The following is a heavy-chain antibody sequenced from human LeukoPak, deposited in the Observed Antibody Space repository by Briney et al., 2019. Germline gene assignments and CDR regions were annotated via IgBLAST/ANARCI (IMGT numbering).Heavy chain of an antibody. CDR2: INHSGST. D-gene: IGHD3-10*02. CDR3: ARGLWPGYGMDV. Sequence: SETLSLTCAVYGGSFSGYYWSWIRQPPGKGLEWIGEINHSGSTNYNPSLKSRVTISVDTSKNQFSLKLSSVTAADTAVYYCARGLWPGYGMDVWGQGTTVTVSS. J-gene: IGHJ6*02. CDR1: GGSFSGYY. V-gene: IGHV4-34*01.